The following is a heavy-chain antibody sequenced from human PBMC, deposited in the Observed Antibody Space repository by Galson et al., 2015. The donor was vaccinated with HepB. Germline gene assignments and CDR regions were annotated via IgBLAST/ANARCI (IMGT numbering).Heavy chain of an antibody. CDR2: ISAYNGNT. V-gene: IGHV1-18*04. CDR1: GYTFTSYG. Sequence: SVKVSCKASGYTFTSYGISWVRQAPGQGLEWMGWISAYNGNTNYAQKLQGRVTMTTDTSTSTAYMELRSLRSDDTAVYYCARDQKYMRPGQKGYWYFDLWGRGTLVTVSS. CDR3: ARDQKYMRPGQKGYWYFDL. J-gene: IGHJ2*01. D-gene: IGHD6-6*01.